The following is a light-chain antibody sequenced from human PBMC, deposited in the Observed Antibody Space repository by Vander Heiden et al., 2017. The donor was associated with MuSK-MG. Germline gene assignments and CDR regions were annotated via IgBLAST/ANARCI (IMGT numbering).Light chain of an antibody. CDR2: QDN. CDR3: QAWASSTGV. V-gene: IGLV3-1*01. J-gene: IGLJ1*01. CDR1: KLGDKY. Sequence: SYELTQPPSVSVSPGQTASITCSGDKLGDKYACWYQQKPGQSPVLVIYQDNKRPSGIPERFSGPNSGNRATLTISGTQAMDEADYYCQAWASSTGVFGPGTKVTVL.